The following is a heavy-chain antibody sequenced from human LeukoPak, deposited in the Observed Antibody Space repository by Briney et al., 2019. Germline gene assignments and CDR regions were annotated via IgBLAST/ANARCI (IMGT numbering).Heavy chain of an antibody. V-gene: IGHV4-59*01. D-gene: IGHD3-10*01. CDR1: GGSISNYY. J-gene: IGHJ5*02. CDR3: ARGGYYGSGNDFRFDP. Sequence: SETLSLTCTVSGGSISNYYWSWIRQPPGKGLEWIGYIHYSGSPNYNPSLKSRVSISVDTSKNQFSLKLSSVTAADTAIYYCARGGYYGSGNDFRFDPWGQGTLVTVSS. CDR2: IHYSGSP.